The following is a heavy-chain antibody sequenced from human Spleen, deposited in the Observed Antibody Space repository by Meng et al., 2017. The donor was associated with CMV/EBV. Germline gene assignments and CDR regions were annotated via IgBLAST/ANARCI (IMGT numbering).Heavy chain of an antibody. CDR2: IWYDGSNK. CDR3: AKVVGYYYYGMDV. V-gene: IGHV3-33*06. Sequence: GGTLRLTCAAFGFTFSDHHMDWVRKAPGRGQERVAVIWYDGSNKYYADSVKGRFTISRDNSKNTLYLQMNSLRAEDTAVYYCAKVVGYYYYGMDVWGQGTTVTVSS. D-gene: IGHD1-26*01. J-gene: IGHJ6*02. CDR1: GFTFSDHH.